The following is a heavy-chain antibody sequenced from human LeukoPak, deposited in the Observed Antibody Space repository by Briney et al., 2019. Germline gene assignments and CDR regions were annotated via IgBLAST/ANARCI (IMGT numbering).Heavy chain of an antibody. V-gene: IGHV3-48*04. Sequence: AGGSLRLSCAASGFTFSSYSMNWVRQAPGKGLEWVSYISSSSSTIYYADSVKGRFTISRDNAKNSLYLQMNSLRAEDTALYYCAKSRYTAMASPPIFDYWGQGTLVTVSS. CDR3: AKSRYTAMASPPIFDY. CDR1: GFTFSSYS. J-gene: IGHJ4*02. CDR2: ISSSSSTI. D-gene: IGHD5-18*01.